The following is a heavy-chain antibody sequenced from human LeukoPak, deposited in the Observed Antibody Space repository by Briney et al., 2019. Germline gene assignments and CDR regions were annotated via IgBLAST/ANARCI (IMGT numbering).Heavy chain of an antibody. CDR2: ISSGGSTV. V-gene: IGHV3-48*03. J-gene: IGHJ3*02. CDR3: ARVIVVGATGI. CDR1: GFTFSGYE. D-gene: IGHD1-26*01. Sequence: GGSLRLSCAASGFTFSGYEMNWVRQAPGKGLEWVSYISSGGSTVYYADSVKGRFTISRDNAKNSLYLQMNSLRAEDTAVYYCARVIVVGATGIWGQGTMVTVSS.